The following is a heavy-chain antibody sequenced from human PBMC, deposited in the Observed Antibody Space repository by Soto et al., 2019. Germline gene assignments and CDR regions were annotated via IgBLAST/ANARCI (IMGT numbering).Heavy chain of an antibody. V-gene: IGHV3-30*18. CDR3: AKGGERVIAMRGAFDI. CDR1: GFTFSSYG. J-gene: IGHJ3*02. D-gene: IGHD2-21*01. Sequence: QVQLVESGGGVVQPGRSLRLSCAASGFTFSSYGMHWVRQAPGKGLEWVAVISYDGSNKYYADSVKGRFTISRDNSKNTLYLQMNSLRAEDTAVYYCAKGGERVIAMRGAFDIWGQGTMVTVSS. CDR2: ISYDGSNK.